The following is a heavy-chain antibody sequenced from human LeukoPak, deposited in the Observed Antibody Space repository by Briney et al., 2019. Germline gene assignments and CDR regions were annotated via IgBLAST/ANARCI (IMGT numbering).Heavy chain of an antibody. D-gene: IGHD5-12*01. J-gene: IGHJ4*02. V-gene: IGHV1-2*02. CDR1: GYTFTGYY. CDR3: ARVTALRATPSLGY. CDR2: INPNSGGT. Sequence: GASVKVSCKASGYTFTGYYMHWVRQAPGQGLEWMGWINPNSGGTNFAQKFQGRVTMTRDTSISTAHMELSRLRSDDTAVYYCARVTALRATPSLGYWGQGTLVTVSS.